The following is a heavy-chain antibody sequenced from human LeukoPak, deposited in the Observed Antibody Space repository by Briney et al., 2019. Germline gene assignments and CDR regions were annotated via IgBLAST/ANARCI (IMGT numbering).Heavy chain of an antibody. J-gene: IGHJ5*02. CDR1: GGTFSSYA. CDR2: IIPILGIA. V-gene: IGHV1-69*04. Sequence: ASVKVSCKASGGTFSSYAISWVRQAPGQGLEWMGRIIPILGIANYAQKFQGRVTITADKSTSTAYMELSSLRSEDTAVYYCARDRIAVGGWFDPWGQGTLVTVSS. D-gene: IGHD1-26*01. CDR3: ARDRIAVGGWFDP.